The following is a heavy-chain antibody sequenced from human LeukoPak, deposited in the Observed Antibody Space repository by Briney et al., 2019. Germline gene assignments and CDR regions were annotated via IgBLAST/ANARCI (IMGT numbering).Heavy chain of an antibody. V-gene: IGHV4-34*01. J-gene: IGHJ4*02. CDR1: GGSFSGYY. CDR3: ACASYGDYVDY. CDR2: INHSGST. Sequence: SETLSLTCAVYGGSFSGYYWSWIRQPPGNGLEWIGEINHSGSTNYNPSLKSRVTISVDTSKNQFSLKLSSVTAADTAVYYCACASYGDYVDYWGQGTLVTVSS. D-gene: IGHD4-17*01.